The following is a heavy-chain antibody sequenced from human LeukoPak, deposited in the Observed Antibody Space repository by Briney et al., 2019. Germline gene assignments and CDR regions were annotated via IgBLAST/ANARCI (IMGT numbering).Heavy chain of an antibody. D-gene: IGHD2-15*01. CDR2: IYHSGST. CDR3: ARGSYSHYFDY. V-gene: IGHV4-38-2*02. J-gene: IGHJ4*02. CDR1: GYSISSGYY. Sequence: SETLSLTCTVSGYSISSGYYWGWIRQPPGKGLEWIGSIYHSGSTYYNPSLKSRVTISVDTSKTQFSLKLSSVTAADTAVYYCARGSYSHYFDYWGQGTLVTVSS.